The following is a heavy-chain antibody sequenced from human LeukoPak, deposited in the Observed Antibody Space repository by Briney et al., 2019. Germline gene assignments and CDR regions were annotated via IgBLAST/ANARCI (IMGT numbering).Heavy chain of an antibody. CDR1: GGSISSHY. CDR2: IYYSGST. J-gene: IGHJ5*02. CDR3: ARASTTFGILNWFDP. D-gene: IGHD1-1*01. V-gene: IGHV4-59*11. Sequence: SGTLSLTCTVSGGSISSHYWSWIRQPPGKGLEWIGYIYYSGSTNYNPSLKSRVTISVDTSKNQFSLKLSSVTAADTAVYYCARASTTFGILNWFDPWGQGTLVTVSS.